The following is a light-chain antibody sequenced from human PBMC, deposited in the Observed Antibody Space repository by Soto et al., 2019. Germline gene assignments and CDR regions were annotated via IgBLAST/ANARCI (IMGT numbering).Light chain of an antibody. J-gene: IGLJ3*02. V-gene: IGLV2-11*01. Sequence: QSALTQPRSVSGSLGQSVTISCTGTSSDVGAYDFVSWYQQNLGKAPRLIIFDVIMRPSGVPDRFSGSKSGNTASLTISGLQSEDEADYHCSSYAGSHTYEVFGGGTKVTVL. CDR1: SSDVGAYDF. CDR2: DVI. CDR3: SSYAGSHTYEV.